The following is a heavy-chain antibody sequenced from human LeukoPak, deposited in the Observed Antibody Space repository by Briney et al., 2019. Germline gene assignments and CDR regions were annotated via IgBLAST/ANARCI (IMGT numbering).Heavy chain of an antibody. D-gene: IGHD6-13*01. CDR2: ISGDGGST. CDR3: AKGQRAAGTFDY. CDR1: GFTFDDYA. J-gene: IGHJ4*02. Sequence: GGSLRLSCAASGFTFDDYAMHWVRQAPGKGLEWVSLISGDGGSTYYADSVKGRFTISRDNSKNTLYLQMNSLRAEDTAVYYCAKGQRAAGTFDYWGQGTLVTVSS. V-gene: IGHV3-43*02.